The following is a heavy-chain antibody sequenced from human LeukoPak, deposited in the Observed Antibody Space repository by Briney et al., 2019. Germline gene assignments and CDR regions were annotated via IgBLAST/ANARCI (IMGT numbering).Heavy chain of an antibody. CDR2: ISSSRTK. J-gene: IGHJ3*02. CDR1: GFSFSSYT. D-gene: IGHD2/OR15-2a*01. V-gene: IGHV3-21*06. CDR3: ARVQDYLLYGPFDI. Sequence: KSGGSLRLACTASGFSFSSYTMNWVRLAPGKGLEWVSSISSSRTKADSVEGRFTISRDNAKNSLYLQMDSLRVEDTALYYCARVQDYLLYGPFDIWGQGTMVTVSS.